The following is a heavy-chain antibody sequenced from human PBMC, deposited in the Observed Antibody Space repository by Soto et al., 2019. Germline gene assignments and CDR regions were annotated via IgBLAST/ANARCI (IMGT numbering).Heavy chain of an antibody. CDR2: IFPGNSDT. J-gene: IGHJ5*02. CDR3: ARQGATAATLSLIWFDP. CDR1: GYNFADYW. Sequence: EVQLVQSGAEVRKPGESLKISCQGSGYNFADYWIGWLRQVPGKGLEWMAIIFPGNSDTRYSPSFRGQVTISADKSISTAYLQWSSLKASDTAIYYCARQGATAATLSLIWFDPWGQGTLVTVSS. D-gene: IGHD2-15*01. V-gene: IGHV5-51*01.